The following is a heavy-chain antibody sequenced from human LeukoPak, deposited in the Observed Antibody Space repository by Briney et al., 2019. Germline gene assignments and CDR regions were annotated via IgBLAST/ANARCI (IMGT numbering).Heavy chain of an antibody. Sequence: GASVKLSRKASGYTFTSYGISWVRQAPGQGLEWMGWISAYNGNTIYAQKFQGRVTMTEDTSTDTAYMELSSLRSEDTAVYYCASPTALLIAAAGAFDIWGQGTTVTVSS. D-gene: IGHD6-13*01. CDR2: ISAYNGNT. CDR1: GYTFTSYG. J-gene: IGHJ3*02. V-gene: IGHV1-18*01. CDR3: ASPTALLIAAAGAFDI.